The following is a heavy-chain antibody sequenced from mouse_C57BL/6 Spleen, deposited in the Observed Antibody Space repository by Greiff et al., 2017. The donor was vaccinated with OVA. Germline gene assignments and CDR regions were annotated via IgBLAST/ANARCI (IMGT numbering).Heavy chain of an antibody. CDR3: ARAAGSSYAMDY. D-gene: IGHD1-1*01. CDR1: GYTFTDYY. V-gene: IGHV1-76*01. Sequence: VKLMESGAELVRPGASVKLSCKASGYTFTDYYINWVKQRPGQGLEWIARIYPGSGNTYYNEKFKGKATLTAEKSSSTAYMQLSSLTSEDSAVYFCARAAGSSYAMDYWGQGTSVTVSS. CDR2: IYPGSGNT. J-gene: IGHJ4*01.